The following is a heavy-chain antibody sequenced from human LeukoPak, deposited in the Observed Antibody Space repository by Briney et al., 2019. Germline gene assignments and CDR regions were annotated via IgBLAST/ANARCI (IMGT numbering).Heavy chain of an antibody. CDR1: GYSFTSYW. J-gene: IGHJ4*02. Sequence: GESLKIPRKGSGYSFTSYWIGWVRQMPGKGLEWMGIIYPGDSDTRYSPSFQGQVTISANKSISTAYLQWSSLKASDTAMYYCARSYCGGDCSLYYFDYWGQGTLVTVSS. V-gene: IGHV5-51*01. D-gene: IGHD2-21*02. CDR2: IYPGDSDT. CDR3: ARSYCGGDCSLYYFDY.